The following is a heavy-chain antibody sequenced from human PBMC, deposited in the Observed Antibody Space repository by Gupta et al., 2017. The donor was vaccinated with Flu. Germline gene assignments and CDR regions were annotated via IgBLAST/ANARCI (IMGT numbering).Heavy chain of an antibody. D-gene: IGHD3-3*01. Sequence: EVQLVQAGAEVKKPGESLRISCKASGYSFTSYGISWVRQMPGKGLECMGKIDPSDSYTRYIPAGQGHVTISVDKSICTEFLQWRRLKASDTAMYYCATDLREFALGGFDMWGQGTMVTVSS. V-gene: IGHV5-10-1*01. CDR1: GYSFTSYG. CDR3: ATDLREFALGGFDM. J-gene: IGHJ3*02. CDR2: IDPSDSYT.